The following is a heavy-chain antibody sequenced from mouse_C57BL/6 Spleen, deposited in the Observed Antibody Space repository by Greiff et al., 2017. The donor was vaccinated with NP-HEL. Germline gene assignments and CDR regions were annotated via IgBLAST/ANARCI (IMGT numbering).Heavy chain of an antibody. Sequence: VQLQQPGAELVMPGASVKLSCKASGYTFTSYWMHWVKQRPGQGLEWIGEIDPSDSYTNYNQKFKGKSTLTVDKSSSTAYMQLSSLTSEDSAVYYCARSDYGYDAGFDYWGQGTTLTVSS. J-gene: IGHJ2*01. CDR1: GYTFTSYW. D-gene: IGHD2-2*01. CDR2: IDPSDSYT. CDR3: ARSDYGYDAGFDY. V-gene: IGHV1-69*01.